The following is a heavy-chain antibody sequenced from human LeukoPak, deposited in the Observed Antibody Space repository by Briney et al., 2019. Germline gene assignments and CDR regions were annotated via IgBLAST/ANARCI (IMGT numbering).Heavy chain of an antibody. J-gene: IGHJ4*02. V-gene: IGHV1-46*01. CDR2: INPSGGST. D-gene: IGHD4-17*01. Sequence: ASVKVSFTASGYTFTSYYMHWVRQAPGQGLEWMGIINPSGGSTSYAQKFQGRVTMTRDMSTSTVYMELSSLRSEDTAVYYCARDPRSLYYFDYWGQGTLVTVSS. CDR1: GYTFTSYY. CDR3: ARDPRSLYYFDY.